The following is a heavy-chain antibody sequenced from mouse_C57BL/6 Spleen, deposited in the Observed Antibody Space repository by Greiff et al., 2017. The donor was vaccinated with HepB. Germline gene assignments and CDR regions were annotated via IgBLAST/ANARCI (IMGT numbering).Heavy chain of an antibody. CDR2: IDPSDSYT. CDR1: GYTFTSYW. J-gene: IGHJ1*03. CDR3: ARRANSYWYFDV. Sequence: QVQLQQPGAELVKPGASVKLSCKASGYTFTSYWMHWVKQRPGRGLEWIGEIDPSDSYTNYNQKFKGKATLTVDTSSSTAYMQLSSLTSEDSAVYYCARRANSYWYFDVWGTGTTVTVSS. V-gene: IGHV1-69*02. D-gene: IGHD4-1*01.